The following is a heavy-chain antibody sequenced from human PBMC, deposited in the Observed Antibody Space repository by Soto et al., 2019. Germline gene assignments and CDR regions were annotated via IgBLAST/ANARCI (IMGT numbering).Heavy chain of an antibody. V-gene: IGHV4-31*03. CDR3: ASYYYGSGILNAFDI. CDR1: GGSISSGGYY. J-gene: IGHJ3*02. CDR2: IYYSGST. D-gene: IGHD3-10*01. Sequence: SETLSLTCTVSGGSISSGGYYWSWIRQHPGKGLEWIGYIYYSGSTYYNPSLKSRVTISVDTSKNQFSLKLSSVTAADTAVYYCASYYYGSGILNAFDIWGQGTMVTVSS.